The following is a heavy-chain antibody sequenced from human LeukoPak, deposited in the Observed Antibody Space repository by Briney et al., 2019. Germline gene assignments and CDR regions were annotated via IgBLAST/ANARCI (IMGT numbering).Heavy chain of an antibody. V-gene: IGHV3-66*01. D-gene: IGHD1-20*01. CDR3: ARDTGTNNWTLHFDL. Sequence: AGGSLRLSCAAFGFTVSSKYMSWVRQAPGKGLEWVSVIYSGGSTFYADSVKGRFTISRDNSKNTVYLQMNSLRDADTAVYYCARDTGTNNWTLHFDLWGRDTLVTVSS. CDR1: GFTVSSKY. J-gene: IGHJ2*01. CDR2: IYSGGST.